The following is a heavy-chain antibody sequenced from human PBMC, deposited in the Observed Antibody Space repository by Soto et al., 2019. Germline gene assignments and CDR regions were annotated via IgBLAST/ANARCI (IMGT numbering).Heavy chain of an antibody. J-gene: IGHJ6*02. CDR2: IYYSGST. V-gene: IGHV4-39*01. D-gene: IGHD4-17*01. CDR1: GGSISSSSYY. CDR3: ARSYGGNTYYYYGMDV. Sequence: LSLTCTVSGGSISSSSYYWGWIRQPPGKGLEWIGSIYYSGSTYYNPSLKSRVTISVDTSKNQFSLKLSSVTAADTAVYYCARSYGGNTYYYYGMDVWGQGTTVTVSS.